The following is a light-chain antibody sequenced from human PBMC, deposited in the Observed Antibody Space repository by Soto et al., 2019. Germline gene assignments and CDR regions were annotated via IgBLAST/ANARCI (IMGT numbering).Light chain of an antibody. CDR1: SSNIGSNY. Sequence: QSALTQPPSASGTPGQTVTISCSGSSSNIGSNYVYWYQQLPGTAPKLLIYRNNQRPSGVPDRFSGSKSGTSASLAISGLRSEDEADYYCAAWDDSLSVLFGGGTKLTVL. CDR2: RNN. V-gene: IGLV1-47*01. CDR3: AAWDDSLSVL. J-gene: IGLJ3*02.